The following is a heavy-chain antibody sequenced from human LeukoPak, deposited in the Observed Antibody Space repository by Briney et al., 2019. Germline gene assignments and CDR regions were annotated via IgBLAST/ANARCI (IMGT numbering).Heavy chain of an antibody. CDR3: ARESGWYSSLNHYMDV. CDR1: GGTFISYA. D-gene: IGHD6-19*01. CDR2: IIPIFGTA. Sequence: SVKVSCKASGGTFISYAISWVRQAPGQGLEWMGGIIPIFGTANYAQKFQGRVTITTDESTSTAYMELSSLRSEDTAVYYCARESGWYSSLNHYMDVWGKGTTVTVSS. V-gene: IGHV1-69*05. J-gene: IGHJ6*03.